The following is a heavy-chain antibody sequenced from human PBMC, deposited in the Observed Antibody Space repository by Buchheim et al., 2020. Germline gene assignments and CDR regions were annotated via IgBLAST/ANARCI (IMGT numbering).Heavy chain of an antibody. Sequence: QVQLVQSESQMRKAGASVKVSCKASGYSFSNHALVWVRQAPGQGLEWMGWITTHSGSTKYAQSLQGRLAMTTDTSTRTAYLELRSLTSDDTAVYYCAGDYYDTGGYFRLFDHWGQGTL. D-gene: IGHD3-22*01. CDR3: AGDYYDTGGYFRLFDH. V-gene: IGHV1-18*01. CDR2: ITTHSGST. J-gene: IGHJ4*02. CDR1: GYSFSNHA.